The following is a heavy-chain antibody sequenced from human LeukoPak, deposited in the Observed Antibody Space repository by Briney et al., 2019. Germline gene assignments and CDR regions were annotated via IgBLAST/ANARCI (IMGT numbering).Heavy chain of an antibody. Sequence: PGGSLRLSCAASGFTFSSYSMNWVRQAPGKGLEWVSSISSSSSYIYYADSVKGRFIIPRDNAKNSLYLQMNSLRAEDTAVYYCARDLGYYDSSGYWGYAFDIWGQGTMVTVSS. J-gene: IGHJ3*02. CDR1: GFTFSSYS. V-gene: IGHV3-21*01. D-gene: IGHD3-22*01. CDR2: ISSSSSYI. CDR3: ARDLGYYDSSGYWGYAFDI.